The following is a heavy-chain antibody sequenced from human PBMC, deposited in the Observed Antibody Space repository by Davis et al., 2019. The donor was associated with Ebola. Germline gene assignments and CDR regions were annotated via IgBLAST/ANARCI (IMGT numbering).Heavy chain of an antibody. Sequence: MPSETLSLTCTVSGASISSRSYYWGWIRQPPGKGLEWVGSFSYGDNTHYYNPSLRSRVTISVDTSRNQFSLKLSSATAADTAVYYCARQGLAARRSVEMDFWGQGTLVTVSS. CDR2: FSYGDNTH. D-gene: IGHD6-6*01. V-gene: IGHV4-39*01. J-gene: IGHJ4*02. CDR1: GASISSRSYY. CDR3: ARQGLAARRSVEMDF.